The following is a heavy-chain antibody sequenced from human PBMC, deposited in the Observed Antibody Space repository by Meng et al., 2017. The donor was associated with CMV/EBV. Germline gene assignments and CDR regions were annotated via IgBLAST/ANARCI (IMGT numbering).Heavy chain of an antibody. D-gene: IGHD1-26*01. CDR2: ISAYNGNT. J-gene: IGHJ4*02. V-gene: IGHV1-18*01. CDR1: GYTFTSYG. Sequence: QGQVVQCGAEGKEPGASVKVSCKDSGYTFTSYGISSVRQAPGQGLEWMGWISAYNGNTNYAQKLQGRVTMTTDTSTSTAYMELWSLRSDDTAVYYCARDSAVGATTFDYWGQGTLVTVSS. CDR3: ARDSAVGATTFDY.